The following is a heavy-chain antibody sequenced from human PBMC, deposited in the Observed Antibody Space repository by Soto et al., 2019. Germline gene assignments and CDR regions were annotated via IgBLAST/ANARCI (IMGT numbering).Heavy chain of an antibody. CDR3: GTLGGTAMVKIDY. CDR1: GGTFSSYA. V-gene: IGHV1-69*06. Sequence: QVQLVQSGAEVKKPGSSVKVSCKASGGTFSSYAISWVRQAPGQGLEWMGGIIPIFGTANYAQKFQGRVTITADKSTSTAYRGLATLSPENRAVYSVGTLGGTAMVKIDYWGQGTLVTVSS. D-gene: IGHD5-18*01. CDR2: IIPIFGTA. J-gene: IGHJ4*02.